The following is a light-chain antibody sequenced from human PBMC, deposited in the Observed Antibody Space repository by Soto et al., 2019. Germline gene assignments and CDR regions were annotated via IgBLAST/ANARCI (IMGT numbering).Light chain of an antibody. CDR1: SSNIGTNA. CDR2: NNN. V-gene: IGLV1-44*01. J-gene: IGLJ1*01. CDR3: AAWDDSLNGYV. Sequence: QSVLTQPPSASGTPGQRVAISCSGGSSNIGTNAVNWYQQLPGTAPKLLIYNNNQRPSGVPDRFSGSKSGTSASLAISGLQSEDEADYYSAAWDDSLNGYVFGTGTKATVL.